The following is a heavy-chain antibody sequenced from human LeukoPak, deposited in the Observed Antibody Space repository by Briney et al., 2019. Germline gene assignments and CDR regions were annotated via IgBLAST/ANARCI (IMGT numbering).Heavy chain of an antibody. D-gene: IGHD1-26*01. Sequence: SETLSLTCTVSGGSISSYYWSWIRQPPGKGLEWIGYIYYSGSTNYNPSLKSRVTISVDTSKNQFSLKLSSVTAADTAVYYCARLKVGGYSFDYWGQGTLVTVSS. CDR1: GGSISSYY. CDR2: IYYSGST. CDR3: ARLKVGGYSFDY. V-gene: IGHV4-59*08. J-gene: IGHJ4*02.